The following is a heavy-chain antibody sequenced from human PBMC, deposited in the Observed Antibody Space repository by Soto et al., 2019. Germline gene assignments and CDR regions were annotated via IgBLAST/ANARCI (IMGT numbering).Heavy chain of an antibody. CDR2: INAGNGNT. J-gene: IGHJ5*02. V-gene: IGHV1-3*01. Sequence: GASVKVSCKASGYTFTSYAMHWVRQAPGQRLEWMGWINAGNGNTKYSQKFQGRVTITRDTSASTAYMELSSLRSEDTAVYYCARGLSSYGIWFDPWGQGTLVTVSS. D-gene: IGHD5-18*01. CDR3: ARGLSSYGIWFDP. CDR1: GYTFTSYA.